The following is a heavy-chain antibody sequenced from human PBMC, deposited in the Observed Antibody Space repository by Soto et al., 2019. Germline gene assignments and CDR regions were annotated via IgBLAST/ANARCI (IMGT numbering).Heavy chain of an antibody. CDR3: ARDLWGDHKGPFDP. CDR2: IYYSGST. V-gene: IGHV4-30-4*01. Sequence: SETLSLTCTVSGGSISSGDYYWSWIRQPPGKGLEWIGYIYYSGSTYYNPSLKSRVTISVDTSKNQFSLKLSSVTAADTAVYYCARDLWGDHKGPFDPWGQGTLVTAPQ. J-gene: IGHJ5*02. D-gene: IGHD2-21*02. CDR1: GGSISSGDYY.